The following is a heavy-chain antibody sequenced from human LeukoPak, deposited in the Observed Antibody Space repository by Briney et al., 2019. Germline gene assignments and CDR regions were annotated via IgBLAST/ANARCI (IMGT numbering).Heavy chain of an antibody. Sequence: PGGSLRLSCAVSGFIFSRYTMTWVRQAPGKGLEWVSSISSGSTYIYYADSVKGRFTISRDNAKDPLYLQMNSLRAEDTSVYYCVRDVGIVRGVKKDNWFDPWGQGTLVTVSS. CDR2: ISSGSTYI. CDR3: VRDVGIVRGVKKDNWFDP. J-gene: IGHJ5*02. V-gene: IGHV3-21*01. CDR1: GFIFSRYT. D-gene: IGHD3-10*01.